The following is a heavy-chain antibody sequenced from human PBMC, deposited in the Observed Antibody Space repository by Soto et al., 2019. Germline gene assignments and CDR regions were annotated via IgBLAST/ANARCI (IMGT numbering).Heavy chain of an antibody. CDR2: VSGYNGNT. V-gene: IGHV1-18*04. J-gene: IGHJ4*02. CDR1: GYTFTNYG. Sequence: QVNLVQSGAEVKKPGASVRVSCKASGYTFTNYGISWVRQAPGQGLEWMGWVSGYNGNTNYAQELRGRVSMTTGTSTSTAYMELRTLRSDDTAVYYCAIDEGSHGFDSWGQGTLVTVSS. CDR3: AIDEGSHGFDS. D-gene: IGHD6-19*01.